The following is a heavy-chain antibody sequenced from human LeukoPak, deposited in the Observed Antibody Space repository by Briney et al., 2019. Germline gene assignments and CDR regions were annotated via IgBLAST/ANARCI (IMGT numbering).Heavy chain of an antibody. V-gene: IGHV1-69*04. J-gene: IGHJ5*02. Sequence: ASVKVSCKASGGSFNNYAISWVRQAPGQGLEWMGRIIPIFGIANSAQKFQGRVTITADKSTNTAYMELSSLRSEDTAVYYCASCGGDCTWGQGTLVTVSS. CDR1: GGSFNNYA. CDR2: IIPIFGIA. D-gene: IGHD2-21*01. CDR3: ASCGGDCT.